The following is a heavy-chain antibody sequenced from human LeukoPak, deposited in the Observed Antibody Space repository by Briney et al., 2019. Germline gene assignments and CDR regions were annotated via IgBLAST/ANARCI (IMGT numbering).Heavy chain of an antibody. CDR3: ASSNYYYGSGSYPTIDY. V-gene: IGHV4-30-4*08. D-gene: IGHD3-10*01. Sequence: SQTLSLTCTVSGGSISSGDYYWRWIRQPPGKGLEWIGYIYYSGSTYYNPSLKSRVTISVDTSKNQFSLKLSSVTAADTAVYYCASSNYYYGSGSYPTIDYWGQGTLVTVSS. CDR1: GGSISSGDYY. CDR2: IYYSGST. J-gene: IGHJ4*02.